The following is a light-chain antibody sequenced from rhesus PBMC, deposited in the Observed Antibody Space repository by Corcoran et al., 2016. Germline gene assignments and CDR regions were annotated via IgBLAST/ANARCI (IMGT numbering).Light chain of an antibody. Sequence: QAVVTQEPSLTVSPGGPVTLTSGSSTGAVTSGNYPHWFQQKPGQAPRGLIYNTNSKHSWTPARFSGSLAGGKAALTLSGAQPEDEAEYYCLLYYSGAYIFGAGTRLTVL. CDR3: LLYYSGAYI. V-gene: IGLV7-76*01. CDR1: TGAVTSGNY. CDR2: NTN. J-gene: IGLJ1*01.